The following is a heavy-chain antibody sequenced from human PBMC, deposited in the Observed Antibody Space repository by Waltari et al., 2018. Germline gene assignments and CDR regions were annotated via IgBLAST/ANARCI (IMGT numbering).Heavy chain of an antibody. V-gene: IGHV4-34*01. CDR1: GGSFSGYY. CDR2: INHSGST. Sequence: QVQLQQWGAGLLKPSETLSLTCAVYGGSFSGYYWSWIRQPPGMGLEWIGEINHSGSTNYNPSLKSRVTISVDTSKNQFSLKLSSVTAADTAVYYCARGQGFRESRLDYWGQGTLVTVSS. J-gene: IGHJ4*02. D-gene: IGHD3-10*01. CDR3: ARGQGFRESRLDY.